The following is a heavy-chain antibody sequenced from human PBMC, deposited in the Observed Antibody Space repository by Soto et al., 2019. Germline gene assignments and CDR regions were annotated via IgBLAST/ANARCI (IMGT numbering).Heavy chain of an antibody. CDR3: ARWVFGVAFDY. CDR2: IGTAGDT. V-gene: IGHV3-13*01. J-gene: IGHJ4*02. D-gene: IGHD3-3*01. Sequence: GGSLRLSCAASGFTFSSYDMHWVRQATGKGLEWVSAIGTAGDTYYPGSVKGRFTISRENAKNSLYLQMNSLRAEDTAVYYCARWVFGVAFDYWGQGTLVTVSS. CDR1: GFTFSSYD.